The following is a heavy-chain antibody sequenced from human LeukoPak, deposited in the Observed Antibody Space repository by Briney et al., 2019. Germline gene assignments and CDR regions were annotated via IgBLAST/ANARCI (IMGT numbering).Heavy chain of an antibody. CDR1: GYTFTSYG. D-gene: IGHD2-2*02. V-gene: IGHV1-69*13. CDR2: IIPIFGTA. Sequence: SVKVSCKASGYTFTSYGISWVRQAPGQGLEWMGGIIPIFGTANYAQKFQGRVTITADESTSTAYMELSSLRSEDTAAYYCASTPLYGYYYYGMDVWGQGTTVTVSS. CDR3: ASTPLYGYYYYGMDV. J-gene: IGHJ6*02.